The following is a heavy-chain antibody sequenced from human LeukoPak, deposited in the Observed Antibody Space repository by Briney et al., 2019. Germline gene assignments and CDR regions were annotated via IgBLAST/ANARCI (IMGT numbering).Heavy chain of an antibody. CDR1: GFTFSSYS. J-gene: IGHJ4*02. D-gene: IGHD6-13*01. Sequence: GGSLRLSCAASGFTFSSYSMNWVRQAPGKGLEWVSSISSSSSYIYYADSVKGRFTISRGNAKNSLYLQMNSLRAEDTAVYYCARDLRSSSWYPSRTGRMVGSLVYRSQGTLVTVSS. V-gene: IGHV3-21*01. CDR2: ISSSSSYI. CDR3: ARDLRSSSWYPSRTGRMVGSLVY.